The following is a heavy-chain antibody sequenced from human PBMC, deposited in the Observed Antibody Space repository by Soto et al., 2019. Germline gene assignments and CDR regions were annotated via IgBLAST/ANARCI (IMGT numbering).Heavy chain of an antibody. J-gene: IGHJ4*02. CDR2: IRSKANTYAT. D-gene: IGHD2-21*02. V-gene: IGHV3-73*01. CDR3: TIQLGGVCGGDCALAD. CDR1: GFTFSNYA. Sequence: EVQLVESGGGLVQPGGSLKLSCAASGFTFSNYAIHWVRQASGKGLEWVGRIRSKANTYATPYAASLKGRLTISRHDQKDTAYLQMRSLNTVDTAEYYCTIQLGGVCGGDCALADWGQGTLVTVSS.